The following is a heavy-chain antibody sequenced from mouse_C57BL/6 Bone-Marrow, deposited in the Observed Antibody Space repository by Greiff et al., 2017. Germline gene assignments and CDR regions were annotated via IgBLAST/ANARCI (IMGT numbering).Heavy chain of an antibody. D-gene: IGHD2-1*01. CDR1: GYTFTSYW. V-gene: IGHV1-50*01. J-gene: IGHJ4*01. CDR2: IDPSDSYT. CDR3: ARRVIYYGNPYAMDY. Sequence: QVQLKQPGAELVKPGASVKLSCKASGYTFTSYWMQWVKQRPGQGLEWIGEIDPSDSYTNYNQKFKGKATLTVDTSSSTAYRRLSILTSEDSAVYYCARRVIYYGNPYAMDYWGQGTSVTVSS.